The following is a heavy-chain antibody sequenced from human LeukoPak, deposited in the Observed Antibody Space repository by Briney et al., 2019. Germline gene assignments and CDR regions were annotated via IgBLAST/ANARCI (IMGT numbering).Heavy chain of an antibody. Sequence: GGSLRLSCAASGFTFSSYAMTWVRQAPGKGLEWVSAISGSGGTTYYTDSVKGRFTISRDNSKNTLYLQMNSLRAEDTAVYYCARDHGGSGSYYVDYWGQGTLVTVSS. CDR2: ISGSGGTT. J-gene: IGHJ4*02. CDR3: ARDHGGSGSYYVDY. D-gene: IGHD1-26*01. V-gene: IGHV3-23*01. CDR1: GFTFSSYA.